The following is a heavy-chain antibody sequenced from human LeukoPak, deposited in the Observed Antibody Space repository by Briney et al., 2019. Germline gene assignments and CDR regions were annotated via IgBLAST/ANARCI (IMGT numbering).Heavy chain of an antibody. CDR2: ISGGGGST. V-gene: IGHV3-23*01. CDR3: AKRSGPRYYYDSSGYYYDAFDI. Sequence: HPGGSLRLSCAASGFTFSSYAINWVRQAPGKGLEWVSAISGGGGSTYYADSEKGRFTISRDNSKNTLYLQMNSLRAEDTAVYYCAKRSGPRYYYDSSGYYYDAFDIWGQGTMVTVSS. CDR1: GFTFSSYA. D-gene: IGHD3-22*01. J-gene: IGHJ3*02.